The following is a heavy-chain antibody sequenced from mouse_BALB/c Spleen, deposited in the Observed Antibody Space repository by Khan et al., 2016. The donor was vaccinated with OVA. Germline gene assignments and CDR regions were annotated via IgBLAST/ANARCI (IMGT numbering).Heavy chain of an antibody. D-gene: IGHD1-1*01. CDR2: INPNNGYT. J-gene: IGHJ3*01. Sequence: EVQLQQSGPELVKPGASVKIPCKASGYTFTDYNMDWVKQSHGKSLEWIRDINPNNGYTVYNQKFKGKATLTVDKSSSTAYMELRSLTSEDTAVYYCARGVYGSRGAWFAYWGQGTLVTVSA. V-gene: IGHV1-18*01. CDR1: GYTFTDYN. CDR3: ARGVYGSRGAWFAY.